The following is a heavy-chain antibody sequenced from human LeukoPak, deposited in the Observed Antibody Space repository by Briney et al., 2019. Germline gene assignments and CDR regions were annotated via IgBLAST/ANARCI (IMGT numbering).Heavy chain of an antibody. V-gene: IGHV1-18*01. Sequence: ASVKVSCKASGYTFTSYGISWVRQAPGQGLEWMGWINVNNGNTNYAQNFQGRVTMTTDTSTNTAYMELRSLRYDDTAVYYCARVSRAAGTVRPAFDIWGQGTMVTVSS. J-gene: IGHJ3*02. CDR2: INVNNGNT. CDR3: ARVSRAAGTVRPAFDI. CDR1: GYTFTSYG. D-gene: IGHD6-13*01.